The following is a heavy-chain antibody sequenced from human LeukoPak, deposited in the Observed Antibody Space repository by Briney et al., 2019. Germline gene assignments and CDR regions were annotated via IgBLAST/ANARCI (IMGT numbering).Heavy chain of an antibody. V-gene: IGHV3-23*01. Sequence: GGSLRLSCAASGFTFTDHALTWVRQSPGKGLESVASINAGGDRIHFADSVKGRFTISRDNSKNTLYLQMNSLRAEDTAIYFCAYLDSSGYYYGRLRYWGQGTPITVSS. CDR3: AYLDSSGYYYGRLRY. J-gene: IGHJ4*02. CDR1: GFTFTDHA. CDR2: INAGGDRI. D-gene: IGHD3-22*01.